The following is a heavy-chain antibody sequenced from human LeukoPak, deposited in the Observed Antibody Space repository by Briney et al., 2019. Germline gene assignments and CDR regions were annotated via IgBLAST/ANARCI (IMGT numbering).Heavy chain of an antibody. CDR3: ARVLDSSGYYYGFDP. V-gene: IGHV4-34*01. CDR1: GGSFSGYY. CDR2: INHSGST. Sequence: SETLSLTCALYGGSFSGYYWSWIRQPPGKGLEWIGEINHSGSTNYNPSLKSRVTISVDTSKNQFSLKLSSVTAADTAVYYCARVLDSSGYYYGFDPWGQGTLVTVSS. D-gene: IGHD3-22*01. J-gene: IGHJ5*02.